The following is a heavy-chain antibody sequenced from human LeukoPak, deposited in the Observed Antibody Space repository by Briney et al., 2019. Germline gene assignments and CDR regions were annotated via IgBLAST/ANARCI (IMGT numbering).Heavy chain of an antibody. CDR2: ISYDGSNK. CDR1: GFTFSSYG. Sequence: GGSLRLSCAASGFTFSSYGMDWVRQAPGKGLEWVAVISYDGSNKYYADSVKGRFTISRDNSKNTLHLQMTSLRAEDTAVYYCAKSGYSGYSPWGQGTLVTVSS. D-gene: IGHD5-12*01. V-gene: IGHV3-30*18. J-gene: IGHJ5*02. CDR3: AKSGYSGYSP.